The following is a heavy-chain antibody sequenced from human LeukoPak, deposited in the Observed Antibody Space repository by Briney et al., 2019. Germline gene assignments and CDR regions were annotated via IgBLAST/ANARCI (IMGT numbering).Heavy chain of an antibody. CDR3: ASSGYCSSTSRYAVYYYGMDV. V-gene: IGHV4-59*01. D-gene: IGHD2-2*01. Sequence: SETLSLTCTVSGGAISSYYWSWIRQPPGTGLEWIGYIYYSGSTNHNPSLKSRVTISVDTSKNQFSLKLSSATAADTAVYYCASSGYCSSTSRYAVYYYGMDVWGKGTTVTVSS. J-gene: IGHJ6*04. CDR1: GGAISSYY. CDR2: IYYSGST.